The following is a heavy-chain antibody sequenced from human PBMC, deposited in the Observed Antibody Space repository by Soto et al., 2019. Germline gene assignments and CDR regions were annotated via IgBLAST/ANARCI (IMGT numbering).Heavy chain of an antibody. J-gene: IGHJ4*02. Sequence: ASVKVSCKASGYTFTSYAMHWVCQAPGQRLEWMGWISAYNGNTNYAQKLQGRVTMTTDTSTSTAYMELRSLRSDDTAVYYCARDLRRQLYSSGWPDYWGQGTLVTVSS. V-gene: IGHV1-18*01. D-gene: IGHD6-19*01. CDR2: ISAYNGNT. CDR3: ARDLRRQLYSSGWPDY. CDR1: GYTFTSYA.